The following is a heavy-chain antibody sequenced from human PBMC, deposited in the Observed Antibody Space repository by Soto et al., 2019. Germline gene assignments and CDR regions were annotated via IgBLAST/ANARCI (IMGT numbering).Heavy chain of an antibody. CDR1: RGTFSNYG. CDR3: ARDGTLYDSSAYYYLY. CDR2: IIPIFGTA. J-gene: IGHJ4*02. D-gene: IGHD3-22*01. V-gene: IGHV1-69*13. Sequence: SVKVSCKASRGTFSNYGVNWMRQAPGQGLEWMGGIIPIFGTANYAQKFQGRVTITADDSTRTAYMELSSLRSEDTAVYYCARDGTLYDSSAYYYLYWGQGTLVTVSS.